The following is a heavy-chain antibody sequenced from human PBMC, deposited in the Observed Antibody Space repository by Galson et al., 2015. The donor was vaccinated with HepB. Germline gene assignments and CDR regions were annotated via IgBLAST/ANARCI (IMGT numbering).Heavy chain of an antibody. CDR2: IDYSGST. V-gene: IGHV4-39*07. CDR1: GGSISSSSYY. J-gene: IGHJ5*02. Sequence: ETLSLTCTVSGGSISSSSYYWGWIRQPPGKGLGWIGSIDYSGSTYYNPSLKSRVTISVDTSKNQFSLKLSSATAADTAVYYCARDGTALLWFGESAWFDPWGQGTLVTVSS. CDR3: ARDGTALLWFGESAWFDP. D-gene: IGHD3-10*01.